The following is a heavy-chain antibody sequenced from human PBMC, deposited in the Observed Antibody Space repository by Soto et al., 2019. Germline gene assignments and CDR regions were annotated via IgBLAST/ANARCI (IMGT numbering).Heavy chain of an antibody. J-gene: IGHJ6*02. CDR1: GGTFNNYA. Sequence: QVQLAQSGAEVKKRGSSVKVSCRVSGGTFNNYAISWVRQAPGEGLEWMGGIIPAFGTPKYEQRFQDRVTISADVYAATAYMELTSLRSDDTAVYYCARDTREITRVRGVIPYYIDHMDVWGPGTTVAVSS. CDR2: IIPAFGTP. CDR3: ARDTREITRVRGVIPYYIDHMDV. D-gene: IGHD3-10*01. V-gene: IGHV1-69*01.